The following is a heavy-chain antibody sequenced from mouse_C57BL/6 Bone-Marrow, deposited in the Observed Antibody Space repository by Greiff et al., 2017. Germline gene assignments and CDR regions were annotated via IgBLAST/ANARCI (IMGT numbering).Heavy chain of an antibody. Sequence: EVMLVESGEGLVKPGGSLKLSCAASGFTFSSYAMSWVRQTPEKRLEWVAYISSGGDYIYYADTVKGRFTISRDNARNTLYLQMSSLKSEDTAMYYCTRVTTVVAHWYFDAWGTGTTVTVSS. CDR2: ISSGGDYI. J-gene: IGHJ1*03. CDR3: TRVTTVVAHWYFDA. V-gene: IGHV5-9-1*02. CDR1: GFTFSSYA. D-gene: IGHD1-1*01.